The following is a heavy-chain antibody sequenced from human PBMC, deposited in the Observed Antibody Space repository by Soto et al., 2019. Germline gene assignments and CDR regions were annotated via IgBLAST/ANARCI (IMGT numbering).Heavy chain of an antibody. CDR3: ARSPAGYCSSTSCYFLVRGVRYFDY. J-gene: IGHJ4*02. D-gene: IGHD2-2*01. Sequence: PSETLSLTWAVYGGSFSGYCWSWIRQPPGKGLEWIGEINHSGSTNYNPSLKSRVTISVDTSKNQFSLKLSSVTAADTAVYYCARSPAGYCSSTSCYFLVRGVRYFDYWGQGTRVTVS. CDR2: INHSGST. CDR1: GGSFSGYC. V-gene: IGHV4-34*01.